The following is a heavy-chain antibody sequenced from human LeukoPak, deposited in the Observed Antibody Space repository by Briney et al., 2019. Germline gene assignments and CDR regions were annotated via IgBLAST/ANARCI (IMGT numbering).Heavy chain of an antibody. CDR2: ISAYNGNT. V-gene: IGHV1-18*01. CDR3: ARGRNLAIAVAGKRPGVGSYMDV. J-gene: IGHJ6*03. D-gene: IGHD6-19*01. Sequence: ASVKVSCKASGYTFTSYGISWVRQAPGQGLEWMGWISAYNGNTNYAQKLQGRVTMTTDTSTSTAYMELRSLRSDDTAVYYCARGRNLAIAVAGKRPGVGSYMDVWGKGTTVTVSS. CDR1: GYTFTSYG.